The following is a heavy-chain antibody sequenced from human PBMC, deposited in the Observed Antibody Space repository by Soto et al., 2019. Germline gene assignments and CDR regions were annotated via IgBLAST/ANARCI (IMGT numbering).Heavy chain of an antibody. Sequence: EVQLVESGGGLVQPGGSLKLSCAASGFTFSGSAMHWVRQASGKGLEWVGRIRSKANSYATAYAASVKGRFTISRDDSKNTAYLQMNSLKTEDTAVYYCTRVVPAAMWRYYYYYMDVWGKGTTVTVSS. V-gene: IGHV3-73*01. D-gene: IGHD2-2*01. CDR1: GFTFSGSA. J-gene: IGHJ6*03. CDR2: IRSKANSYAT. CDR3: TRVVPAAMWRYYYYYMDV.